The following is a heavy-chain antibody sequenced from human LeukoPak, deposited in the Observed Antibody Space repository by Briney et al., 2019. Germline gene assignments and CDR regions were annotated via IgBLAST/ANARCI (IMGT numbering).Heavy chain of an antibody. CDR2: INYSGST. Sequence: SETLSLTCTVSGGSISSSTYYWGWHRQPPGQGLDWIVSINYSGSTYYNSSLKSRVTISVDTSKNQFYLKLNSVAAADTAVYYCARHGGSYFYYWGQGTLVTVSS. CDR1: GGSISSSTYY. CDR3: ARHGGSYFYY. D-gene: IGHD1-26*01. V-gene: IGHV4-39*01. J-gene: IGHJ4*02.